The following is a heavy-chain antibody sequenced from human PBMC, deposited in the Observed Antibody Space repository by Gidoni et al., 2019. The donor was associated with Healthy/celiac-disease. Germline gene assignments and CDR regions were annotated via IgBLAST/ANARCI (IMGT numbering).Heavy chain of an antibody. J-gene: IGHJ1*01. V-gene: IGHV4-39*01. CDR2: IYYSGST. D-gene: IGHD1-26*01. CDR3: ARLMLGAAGHFQH. CDR1: GGSIRSSSYY. Sequence: QLQLQESGPGLVTPSETLSLTCTVSGGSIRSSSYYWGWIRQPPGKGLEWIGSIYYSGSTYYNPSLKSRVTISVDTSKNQFSLKLSSVTAADTAVYYCARLMLGAAGHFQHWGQGTLVTVSS.